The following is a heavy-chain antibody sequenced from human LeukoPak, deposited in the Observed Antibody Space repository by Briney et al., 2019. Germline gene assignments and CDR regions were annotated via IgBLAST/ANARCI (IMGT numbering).Heavy chain of an antibody. CDR1: GFTFSSYG. Sequence: GGSLRLSCAASGFTFSSYGMHWVRQAPGKGLVWVAVIWYDGSNKYYADSVKGRFTISRQTSKNTLYLQMNSLRAEDTAVYYCARGDYYDTSGYLNWGQGTLVTVSS. J-gene: IGHJ4*02. V-gene: IGHV3-33*01. CDR2: IWYDGSNK. CDR3: ARGDYYDTSGYLN. D-gene: IGHD3-22*01.